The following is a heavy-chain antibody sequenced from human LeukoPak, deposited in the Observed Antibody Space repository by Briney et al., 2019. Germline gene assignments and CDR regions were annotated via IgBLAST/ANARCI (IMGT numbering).Heavy chain of an antibody. D-gene: IGHD3-22*01. CDR2: LSGSGGNT. V-gene: IGHV3-23*01. CDR1: GGSISSGDYY. Sequence: ETLSLTCTVSGGSISSGDYYWSWVRQAPGKGLEWVSTLSGSGGNTYYADSVKGRVTISRDNSKNTLYLQMNSLRAEDTAVYHCAKGSYYYDSADYFDYWGQGTLVTASS. J-gene: IGHJ4*02. CDR3: AKGSYYYDSADYFDY.